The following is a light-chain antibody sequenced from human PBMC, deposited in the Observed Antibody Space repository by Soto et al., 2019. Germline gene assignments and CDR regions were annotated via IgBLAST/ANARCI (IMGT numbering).Light chain of an antibody. CDR2: DAS. J-gene: IGKJ1*01. V-gene: IGKV1-5*01. Sequence: DIQMTQSPSTLSASVGDRVAMTCRASQSISTWLAWYQQKPGKAPNLLISDASSLEGGVPSRFSGSGSGTEFTLTISSLQPDDFATYYCQQYNSYSRTFGQGTKVDIK. CDR3: QQYNSYSRT. CDR1: QSISTW.